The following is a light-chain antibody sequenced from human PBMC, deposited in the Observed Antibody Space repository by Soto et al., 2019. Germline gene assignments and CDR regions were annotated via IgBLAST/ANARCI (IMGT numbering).Light chain of an antibody. CDR2: AAS. J-gene: IGKJ3*01. V-gene: IGKV1-9*01. CDR3: QQLNSYPQVT. Sequence: IQLTQSPSSLSASVGDRVTITCRASQGISSYLAWYQQKPGKAPKLPIYAASTLQSGVPSRFSGSGSGTDFTLTISSLQPEDFATYYCQQLNSYPQVTFGPGTKVDIK. CDR1: QGISSY.